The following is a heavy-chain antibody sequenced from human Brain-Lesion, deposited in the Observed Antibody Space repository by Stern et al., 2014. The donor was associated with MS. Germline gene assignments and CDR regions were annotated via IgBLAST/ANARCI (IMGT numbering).Heavy chain of an antibody. CDR2: FDPEDGET. Sequence: VQLVESGAEVKKPGASVKVSCKVSGYTLTELSMHWVRQAPRKGLEWMGGFDPEDGETIYAQKFQGRVTVPEDTSTDTAYMELSSLRSEDTAVYYCATLSPGAGGNYYRHFDYWGQGTLVTVSS. J-gene: IGHJ4*02. D-gene: IGHD1-26*01. V-gene: IGHV1-24*01. CDR1: GYTLTELS. CDR3: ATLSPGAGGNYYRHFDY.